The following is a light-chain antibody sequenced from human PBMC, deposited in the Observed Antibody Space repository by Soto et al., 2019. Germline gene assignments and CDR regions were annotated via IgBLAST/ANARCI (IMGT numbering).Light chain of an antibody. CDR2: DAS. CDR3: HSRA. CDR1: ESISKW. J-gene: IGKJ5*01. Sequence: DIQMTQSPSTLSASVGDRVTITCRASESISKWLAWYQHKPGTAPKLLIYDASTLESGVPSRFSGSGSGTDFTLTISSLQPDDFATYYCHSRAFGQGTRLEIK. V-gene: IGKV1-5*01.